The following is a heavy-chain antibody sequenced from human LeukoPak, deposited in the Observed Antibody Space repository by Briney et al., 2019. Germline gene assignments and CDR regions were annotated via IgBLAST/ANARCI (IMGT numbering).Heavy chain of an antibody. CDR2: ISYDGSNK. V-gene: IGHV3-30-3*01. D-gene: IGHD6-19*01. J-gene: IGHJ3*02. Sequence: GRSLRLSCAASGYTFSSYAMHWVRQAPGKGLEWVAVISYDGSNKYYAESVKGRVTISRDNSKNTLYLQMNSLRAEDTAVYYCASETLAVAGPGAFDIWGQGTMVTVSS. CDR3: ASETLAVAGPGAFDI. CDR1: GYTFSSYA.